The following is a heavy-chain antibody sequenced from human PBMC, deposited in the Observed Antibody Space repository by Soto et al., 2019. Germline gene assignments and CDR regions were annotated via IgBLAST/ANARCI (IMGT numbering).Heavy chain of an antibody. V-gene: IGHV1-69*08. Sequence: QVQLVQSGAEVKKPGSSVKVSCKASGGTFSSYTISWVRQAPGQGLEWMGRIIPILGIANYAQKFQGRVTITADKSTSTAYMELSSLRSEDTAVYYCARDRLRLGELSLYGDAFDIWGQGTMVTVSS. CDR2: IIPILGIA. D-gene: IGHD3-16*02. CDR1: GGTFSSYT. J-gene: IGHJ3*02. CDR3: ARDRLRLGELSLYGDAFDI.